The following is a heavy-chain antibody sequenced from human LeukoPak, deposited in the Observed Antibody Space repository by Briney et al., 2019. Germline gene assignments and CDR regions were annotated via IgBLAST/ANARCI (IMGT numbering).Heavy chain of an antibody. Sequence: HGESLQISCKGSGYSFTSYWIGWVRQMPGKGLEWMGIIYPGDSDTRYSPSFQGQVTISADKSISTAYLQWSSLKASDTAMYYCARRRAHYGSGSPGGWFDPWGQGTLVTVSS. CDR2: IYPGDSDT. D-gene: IGHD3-10*01. V-gene: IGHV5-51*01. J-gene: IGHJ5*02. CDR3: ARRRAHYGSGSPGGWFDP. CDR1: GYSFTSYW.